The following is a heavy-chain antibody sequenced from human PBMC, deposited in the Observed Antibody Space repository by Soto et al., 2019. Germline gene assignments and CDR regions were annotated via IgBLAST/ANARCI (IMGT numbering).Heavy chain of an antibody. CDR1: GFTFSSYS. V-gene: IGHV3-23*01. D-gene: IGHD3-10*01. Sequence: LRLSCAASGFTFSSYSMSWVRQAPGKGLEWVSGFRTGGDDGTTYYADSVKGRFTISRDNSKNTLFLQMNSLRVEDTAIYYCAKKVNSGPGSQYFDYWGQGTLVTVSS. CDR2: FRTGGDDGTT. J-gene: IGHJ4*02. CDR3: AKKVNSGPGSQYFDY.